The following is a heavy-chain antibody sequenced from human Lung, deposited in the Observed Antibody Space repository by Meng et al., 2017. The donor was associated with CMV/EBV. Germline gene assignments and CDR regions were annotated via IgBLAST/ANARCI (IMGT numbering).Heavy chain of an antibody. CDR3: ARTCHIVGRPLDY. Sequence: SGPTLVKPTQTLTLTCTVSGFSRSNARMGVSWIRQPPGKALEWLADIFSNDEKSYETSLQSRLTISKDTSKSQVVLMMTSMDPVNTGTYYWARTCHIVGRPLDYWGQGXLVTVSS. CDR2: IFSNDEK. J-gene: IGHJ4*02. D-gene: IGHD6-6*01. CDR1: GFSRSNARMG. V-gene: IGHV2-26*01.